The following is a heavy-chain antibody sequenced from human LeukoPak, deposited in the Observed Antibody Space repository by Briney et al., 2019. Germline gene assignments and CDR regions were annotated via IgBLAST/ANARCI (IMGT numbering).Heavy chain of an antibody. D-gene: IGHD6-13*01. Sequence: GGSLRLSCAASGFTVSSNYMSWVRQAPGKGLEWVSVIHSGGSTYYADSVKGRFTISRDNVKNTLFLQVNSLRAEDTAVYYCARGLTSGWSNGLDVWGQGTTVTVSS. J-gene: IGHJ6*02. CDR2: IHSGGST. CDR3: ARGLTSGWSNGLDV. CDR1: GFTVSSNY. V-gene: IGHV3-53*01.